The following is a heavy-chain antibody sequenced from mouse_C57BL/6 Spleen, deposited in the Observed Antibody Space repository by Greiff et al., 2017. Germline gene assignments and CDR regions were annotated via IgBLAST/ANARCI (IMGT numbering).Heavy chain of an antibody. V-gene: IGHV1-15*01. J-gene: IGHJ2*01. CDR3: TRWIYYGNYD. D-gene: IGHD2-1*01. Sequence: QVQLQQSGAELVRPGASVTLSCKASGYTFTDYEMHWVKQTPVHGLEWIGAIDPETGGTAYNQKFKGKAILTADKSSSTAYMELRSLTSEDSAVYYCTRWIYYGNYDWGQGTTLTVSS. CDR2: IDPETGGT. CDR1: GYTFTDYE.